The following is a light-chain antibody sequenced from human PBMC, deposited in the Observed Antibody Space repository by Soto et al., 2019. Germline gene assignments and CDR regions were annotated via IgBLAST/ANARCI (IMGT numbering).Light chain of an antibody. V-gene: IGKV1-5*01. CDR3: QQYPAVPWT. Sequence: SQVTPATDTRASSDVGRASIWERACQSVSRWLAWYQQKPGKAPKLLIYDASSLEGGVPSRFRASGSEIAFTLLITSLQPDDFAPFRCQQYPAVPWTYGQGTKVDIK. CDR1: QSVSRW. CDR2: DAS. J-gene: IGKJ1*01.